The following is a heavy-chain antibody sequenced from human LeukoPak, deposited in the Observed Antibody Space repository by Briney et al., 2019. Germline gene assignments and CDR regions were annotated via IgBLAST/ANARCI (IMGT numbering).Heavy chain of an antibody. V-gene: IGHV4-39*02. D-gene: IGHD6-6*01. J-gene: IGHJ4*02. CDR3: AREHRSSKYFDS. Sequence: PSETLSFTCTVSGGSVSSGHYYWSWIRQPPGKGLEWIGSGLYTGNTYSNPSLRSRVTISVDTSKNEFSLKMNSVTAADTAVYYCAREHRSSKYFDSWGQGALMIVSS. CDR2: GLYTGNT. CDR1: GGSVSSGHYY.